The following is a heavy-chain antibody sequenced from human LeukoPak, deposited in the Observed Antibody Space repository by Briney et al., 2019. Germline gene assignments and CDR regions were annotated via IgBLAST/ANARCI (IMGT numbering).Heavy chain of an antibody. CDR2: ISGSGGST. CDR1: GFTVSSNY. Sequence: SGGSLRLSCAASGFTVSSNYMSWVRQAPGKGLEWVSAISGSGGSTYYADSVKGRFTISRDNSKNTLYLQMNSLRAEDTAVYYCAKDRGGNQLLSDYWGQGTLVTVSS. CDR3: AKDRGGNQLLSDY. D-gene: IGHD2-2*01. V-gene: IGHV3-23*01. J-gene: IGHJ4*02.